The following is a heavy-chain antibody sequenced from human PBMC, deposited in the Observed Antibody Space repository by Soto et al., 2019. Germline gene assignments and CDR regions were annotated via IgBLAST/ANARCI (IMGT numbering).Heavy chain of an antibody. CDR1: GYTFSNFW. D-gene: IGHD6-13*01. V-gene: IGHV5-51*01. J-gene: IGHJ4*02. Sequence: GESLKISCQSSGYTFSNFWNGWVRQLPGKGLEWMGIIYPGDHETRYSPSFHGKVTISADRSINTAYLQWNSLEASDTAFYFCARSPRSSPYFDYWGQGALVTVSS. CDR2: IYPGDHET. CDR3: ARSPRSSPYFDY.